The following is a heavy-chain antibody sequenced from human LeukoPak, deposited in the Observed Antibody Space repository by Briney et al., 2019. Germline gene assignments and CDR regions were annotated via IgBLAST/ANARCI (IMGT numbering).Heavy chain of an antibody. CDR2: INHSGST. CDR3: ARRSPLRVVDY. J-gene: IGHJ4*02. CDR1: GGSISGSDHY. V-gene: IGHV4-34*01. Sequence: PSETLSLTCTVSGGSISGSDHYWSWIRQPPGKGLEWIGEINHSGSTNYNPSLKSRVTISVDTSKNQFSLKLSSVTAADTAVYYCARRSPLRVVDYWGQGTLVTVSS.